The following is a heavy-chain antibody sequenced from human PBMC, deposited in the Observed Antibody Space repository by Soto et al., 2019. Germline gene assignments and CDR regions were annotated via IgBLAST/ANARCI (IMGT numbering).Heavy chain of an antibody. D-gene: IGHD3-22*01. Sequence: PGGSLRLSCAASGFIFSNYGMHWVRQAPGKGLEWVAVIWYDGSHESYADSVKGRFTISRDNSKNTLFLQMNSLRAEDTAVYYCARDRYSYDSRAYQGVDWYFDLWCRGTLVTVSS. CDR2: IWYDGSHE. V-gene: IGHV3-33*01. CDR3: ARDRYSYDSRAYQGVDWYFDL. CDR1: GFIFSNYG. J-gene: IGHJ2*01.